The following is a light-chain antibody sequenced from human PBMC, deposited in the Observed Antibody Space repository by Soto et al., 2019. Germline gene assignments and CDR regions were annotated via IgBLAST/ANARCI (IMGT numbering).Light chain of an antibody. V-gene: IGKV3-20*01. CDR2: GGS. J-gene: IGKJ1*01. CDR1: QSVRTK. Sequence: EIVMTQSPDTLYLSPGEGATLSCRASQSVRTKLAWYQQKAGQAPRLLIYGGSSRATGIPVRFSGSGSETDITLTITRLEPEDFAMYYCQQYSSSRTFGQGTKVDIK. CDR3: QQYSSSRT.